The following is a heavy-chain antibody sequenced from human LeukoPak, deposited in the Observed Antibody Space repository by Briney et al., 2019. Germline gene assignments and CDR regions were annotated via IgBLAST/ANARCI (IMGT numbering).Heavy chain of an antibody. V-gene: IGHV3-23*01. Sequence: GGSLRLSCAPSGFTFSSYAMRWVRQAPGKGLEWVSAISGSGGSTYYADSVRGRFTISRDNSKNTLYLQMNSLRAEDTAVYYCAKAQTPITMVRGVSFDYWGQGTLVTVSS. D-gene: IGHD3-10*01. CDR1: GFTFSSYA. CDR3: AKAQTPITMVRGVSFDY. J-gene: IGHJ4*02. CDR2: ISGSGGST.